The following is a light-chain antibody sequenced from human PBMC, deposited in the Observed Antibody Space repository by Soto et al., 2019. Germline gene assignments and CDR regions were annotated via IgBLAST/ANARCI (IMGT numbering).Light chain of an antibody. CDR1: SSDVVNYNI. CDR3: TSYITSSRHVV. V-gene: IGLV2-14*03. CDR2: DVT. Sequence: QSALTQPASVSGSPGQSITISCTGTSSDVVNYNIVSWYQQHPGRAPKLMIYDVTNRPSGVSNRFSGSKSGNTASLTISGLQAEDEADYYCTSYITSSRHVVFGGGTKLTVL. J-gene: IGLJ2*01.